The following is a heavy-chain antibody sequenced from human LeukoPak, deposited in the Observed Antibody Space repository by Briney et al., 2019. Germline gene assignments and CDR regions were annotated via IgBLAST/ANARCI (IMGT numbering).Heavy chain of an antibody. J-gene: IGHJ4*02. CDR1: GFTFTTYS. CDR3: ARERVGYSSSWYPAGFDY. D-gene: IGHD6-13*01. CDR2: IDGDSSTI. Sequence: GGSLRLSCAASGFTFTTYSMNWVRQAPGKGPEWVSYIDGDSSTISYADSVKGRFTISRDNAKNSLYLQMNNLRAEDTAVYYCARERVGYSSSWYPAGFDYWGQGTLVTVSS. V-gene: IGHV3-48*04.